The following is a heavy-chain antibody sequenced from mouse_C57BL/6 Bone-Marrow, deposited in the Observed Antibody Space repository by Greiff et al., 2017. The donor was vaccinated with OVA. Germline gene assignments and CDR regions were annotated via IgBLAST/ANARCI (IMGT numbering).Heavy chain of an antibody. J-gene: IGHJ2*01. D-gene: IGHD2-5*01. CDR1: GYTFTDYY. Sequence: VKLQQSGAELVRPGASVKLSCKASGYTFTDYYINWVKQRPGQGLEWIARIYPGSGNTYYNEKFKGKATLTAEKSSSTAYMQLSSLTSEDSAVYFCARDSNYFDYWGQGTTLTVSS. V-gene: IGHV1-76*01. CDR2: IYPGSGNT. CDR3: ARDSNYFDY.